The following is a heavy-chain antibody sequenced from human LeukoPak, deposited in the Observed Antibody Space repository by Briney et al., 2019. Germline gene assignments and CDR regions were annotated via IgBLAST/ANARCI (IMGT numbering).Heavy chain of an antibody. CDR2: IYSGGST. CDR1: GFNVSSNY. V-gene: IGHV3-66*01. D-gene: IGHD1-7*01. Sequence: GGSLRLSCAASGFNVSSNYMSWVRQAPGKGLEWVSVIYSGGSTYYADSVKGIFTISRDNSKNTLYLQMNSLRAEDTAVYYCARGRNYPAIYFDYWGQGTLVTVSS. J-gene: IGHJ4*02. CDR3: ARGRNYPAIYFDY.